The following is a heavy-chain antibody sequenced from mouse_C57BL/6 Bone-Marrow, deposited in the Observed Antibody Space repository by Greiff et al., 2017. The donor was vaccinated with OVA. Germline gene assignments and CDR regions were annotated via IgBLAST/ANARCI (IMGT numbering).Heavy chain of an antibody. D-gene: IGHD2-1*01. J-gene: IGHJ2*01. CDR1: GFNIKNTY. CDR2: IDPANGNT. CDR3: AVIYYGNPYYFDY. V-gene: IGHV14-3*01. Sequence: VQLQQSVAELVRPGASVKLSCTASGFNIKNTYMHWVKQRPEQGLEWIGRIDPANGNTKYAPKFQGKATITADTSSNTAYRQLSSLTSEDTAIYYCAVIYYGNPYYFDYWGQGTTLTVSS.